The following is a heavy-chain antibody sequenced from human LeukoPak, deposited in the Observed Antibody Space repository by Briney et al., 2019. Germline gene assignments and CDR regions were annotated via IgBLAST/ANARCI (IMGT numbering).Heavy chain of an antibody. CDR1: GYTFTNYY. V-gene: IGHV1-46*01. CDR2: INPSGGST. J-gene: IGHJ6*02. Sequence: ASVKVSCKASGYTFTNYYTHWVRQAPGQGPEWMGIINPSGGSTTYAQKFQGRVTMTRDTSTSTVYMELSSPRSEDTAVYYCASPPSISSSYYYYDMDVWGQGTTVTVSS. CDR3: ASPPSISSSYYYYDMDV. D-gene: IGHD6-6*01.